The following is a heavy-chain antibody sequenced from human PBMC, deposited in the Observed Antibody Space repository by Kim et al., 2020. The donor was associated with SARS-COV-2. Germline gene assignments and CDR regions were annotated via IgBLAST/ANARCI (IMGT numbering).Heavy chain of an antibody. CDR1: GFTVSSTY. J-gene: IGHJ6*02. CDR2: IYAGGER. CDR3: ARDRGLPGNYDYYGLDV. V-gene: IGHV3-53*01. D-gene: IGHD3-10*01. Sequence: GGSLRLSCAAAGFTVSSTYMSWVRQAPGKGLEWVSVIYAGGERYYADSVKGRFTISRDNSKNTMYLQMNSLRAEDTAVYYCARDRGLPGNYDYYGLDVWGQGTTVTVSS.